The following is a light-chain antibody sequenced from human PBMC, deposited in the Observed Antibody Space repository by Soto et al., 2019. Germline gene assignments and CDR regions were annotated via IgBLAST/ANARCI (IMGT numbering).Light chain of an antibody. CDR3: QQYNNWPKA. CDR1: QSVSSN. Sequence: QDTLSVSPVERVLPSCRASQSVSSNLAWYQQKPGQAPRLLIYGASTRATGIPARFSGSGSGTEFTLTISSLQSEDFAVYYCQQYNNWPKAFGQGSKVDIK. J-gene: IGKJ1*01. V-gene: IGKV3-15*01. CDR2: GAS.